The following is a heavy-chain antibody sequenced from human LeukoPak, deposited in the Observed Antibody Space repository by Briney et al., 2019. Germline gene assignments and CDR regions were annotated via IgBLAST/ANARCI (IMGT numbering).Heavy chain of an antibody. Sequence: KPSETLSLTCTVSGGSISSGGYYWSWIRQHPGKGLEWIGYIYYSGSTYYNPSLKSRITISVDTSKNQFSLKLSSVTAADTAVYYCARVDYGDYRFDYWGQGTLVTVSS. CDR3: ARVDYGDYRFDY. V-gene: IGHV4-31*03. J-gene: IGHJ4*02. CDR2: IYYSGST. D-gene: IGHD4-17*01. CDR1: GGSISSGGYY.